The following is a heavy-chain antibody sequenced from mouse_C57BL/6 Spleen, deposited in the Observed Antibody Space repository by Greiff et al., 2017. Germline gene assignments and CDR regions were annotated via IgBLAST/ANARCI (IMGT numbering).Heavy chain of an antibody. V-gene: IGHV1-22*01. Sequence: VQLQQSGPELVKPGASVKMSCKASGYTFTDSNMHWVKQSHGKSLEWIGYINPNNGGTSYNQKFKGKATLTVNKSSSTAYMELRSLTSEDSAVYYCARNDYDGPPMDYWGQGTSVTVSS. CDR3: ARNDYDGPPMDY. CDR1: GYTFTDSN. D-gene: IGHD2-4*01. J-gene: IGHJ4*01. CDR2: INPNNGGT.